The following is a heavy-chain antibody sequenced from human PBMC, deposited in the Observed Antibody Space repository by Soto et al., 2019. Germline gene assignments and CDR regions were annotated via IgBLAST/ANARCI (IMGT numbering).Heavy chain of an antibody. J-gene: IGHJ6*02. CDR2: ISAYNGNT. CDR1: GYTFTSYG. V-gene: IGHV1-18*04. Sequence: ASVKVSGKASGYTFTSYGISWVRQAPGQGLEWMGWISAYNGNTNYAQKLQGRVTMTTDTSTSTAYMELRSLRSDDTAVYYCARDRIYDYYYGMDVWGQGTTVTV. CDR3: ARDRIYDYYYGMDV. D-gene: IGHD2-15*01.